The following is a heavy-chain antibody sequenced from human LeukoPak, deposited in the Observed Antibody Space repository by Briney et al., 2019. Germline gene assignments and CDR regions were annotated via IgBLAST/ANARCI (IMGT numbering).Heavy chain of an antibody. CDR3: ARDRSGWNAFDI. Sequence: GGSLRLSCAASGFTFSSYAMHWVRQAPGKGLEWVAVISYDGSNKYYADSVKGRFTISRDNSKNTLYLQMNSLRAEDTAVYYCARDRSGWNAFDIGGQGTMVTVSS. V-gene: IGHV3-30-3*01. D-gene: IGHD6-19*01. J-gene: IGHJ3*02. CDR1: GFTFSSYA. CDR2: ISYDGSNK.